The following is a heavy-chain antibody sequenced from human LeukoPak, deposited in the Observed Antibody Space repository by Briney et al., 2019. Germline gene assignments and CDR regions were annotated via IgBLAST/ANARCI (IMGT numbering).Heavy chain of an antibody. Sequence: SETLSLPCTVYGGSVSSGSYYWSWIRQPPGKGLKWIGYIYYSGSTNYNPSLKSRVTISVDTSKNQFSLKLSSVTAADTAVYYCARDSGSYWPYFDYWGQGTLVTVSS. CDR3: ARDSGSYWPYFDY. CDR1: GGSVSSGSYY. CDR2: IYYSGST. V-gene: IGHV4-61*01. J-gene: IGHJ4*02. D-gene: IGHD1-26*01.